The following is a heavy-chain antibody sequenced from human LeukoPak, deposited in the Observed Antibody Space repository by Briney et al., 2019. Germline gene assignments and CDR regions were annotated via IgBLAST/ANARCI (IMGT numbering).Heavy chain of an antibody. Sequence: GGSLRLSCAVSGFTFKLYWMHWVRQAPGKGPVWVSRINDDGSDTTYADSVKGRFTISRDDAKNMLFLQMNSLSAEDTAVYYCAIDRGWYNTYGGQGTLVTVSS. V-gene: IGHV3-74*01. D-gene: IGHD1-1*01. J-gene: IGHJ4*02. CDR1: GFTFKLYW. CDR2: INDDGSDT. CDR3: AIDRGWYNTY.